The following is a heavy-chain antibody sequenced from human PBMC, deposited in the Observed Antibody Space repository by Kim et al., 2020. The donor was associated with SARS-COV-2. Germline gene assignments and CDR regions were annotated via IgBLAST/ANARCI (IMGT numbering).Heavy chain of an antibody. CDR3: ARGSTYGYHTFDF. Sequence: GGSLRLSCAASGFTVSSGYMSWVRQALGKGLEWVSVLYSGGSAYYADSVRGRFTISRDNSKNTLYSQMNSLRAEDTALYYCARGSTYGYHTFDFWGQGTLVTVSS. D-gene: IGHD5-18*01. V-gene: IGHV3-66*01. CDR1: GFTVSSGY. CDR2: LYSGGSA. J-gene: IGHJ4*02.